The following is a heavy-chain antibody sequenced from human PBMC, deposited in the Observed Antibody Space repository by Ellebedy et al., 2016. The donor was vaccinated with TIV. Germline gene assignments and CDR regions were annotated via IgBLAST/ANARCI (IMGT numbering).Heavy chain of an antibody. V-gene: IGHV4-39*01. CDR1: GGSISSSPYY. Sequence: SETLSLTCTVSGGSISSSPYYWGWIRQPPGKGLERIGTIYYSGNTYFNPSLRSRVAISVDTSKNQFSLKLSSVTAADMAVYYCARWFGELLYVRWFDPWGQGTLVTVSS. D-gene: IGHD3-10*01. CDR3: ARWFGELLYVRWFDP. J-gene: IGHJ5*02. CDR2: IYYSGNT.